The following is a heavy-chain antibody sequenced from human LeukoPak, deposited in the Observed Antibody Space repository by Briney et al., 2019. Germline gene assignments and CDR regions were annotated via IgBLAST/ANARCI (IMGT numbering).Heavy chain of an antibody. Sequence: PGGSLRLSCAASGFTFSSYEMNWVRQAPGKGLEWVSYISSSGSTIYYADSVKGRFTISRDNAKNSLYLQMNSLRAEDTAVYYCARVNGSGHYAENYFDYWGQGTLVTVSS. CDR1: GFTFSSYE. CDR3: ARVNGSGHYAENYFDY. V-gene: IGHV3-48*03. J-gene: IGHJ4*02. D-gene: IGHD3-10*01. CDR2: ISSSGSTI.